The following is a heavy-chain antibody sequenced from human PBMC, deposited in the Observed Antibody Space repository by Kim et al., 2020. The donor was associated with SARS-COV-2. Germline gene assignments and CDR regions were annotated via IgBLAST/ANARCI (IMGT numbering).Heavy chain of an antibody. V-gene: IGHV1-69*13. CDR1: GGTFSSYA. D-gene: IGHD6-13*01. CDR3: AGGEYNGPYSGTPEGYFQH. Sequence: SVKVSCKASGGTFSSYAISWVRQAPGQGLEWMGGIIPIFGTANYAQKFQGRVTITADESTSTAYMELSSLRSEDTAVYYCAGGEYNGPYSGTPEGYFQHWGQGTLVTVSS. J-gene: IGHJ1*01. CDR2: IIPIFGTA.